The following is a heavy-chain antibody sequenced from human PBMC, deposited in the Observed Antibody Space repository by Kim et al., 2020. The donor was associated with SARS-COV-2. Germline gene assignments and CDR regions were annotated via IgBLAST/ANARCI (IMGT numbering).Heavy chain of an antibody. CDR2: NK. V-gene: IGHV3-33*01. CDR3: ARDSGGAFDY. J-gene: IGHJ4*02. D-gene: IGHD3-10*01. Sequence: NKFYAESVKDRFTISRDSSKNTLYLRMNSLRAEDTAVYYCARDSGGAFDYWGQGTLVTVSS.